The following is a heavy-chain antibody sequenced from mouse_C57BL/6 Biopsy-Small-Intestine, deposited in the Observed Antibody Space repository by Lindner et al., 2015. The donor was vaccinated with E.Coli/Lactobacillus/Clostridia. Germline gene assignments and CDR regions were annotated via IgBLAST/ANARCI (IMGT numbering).Heavy chain of an antibody. D-gene: IGHD1-1*01. V-gene: IGHV1-82*01. CDR3: ARREDGRGWFAY. J-gene: IGHJ3*01. Sequence: VQLQESGPELVKPGASVKISCKASGYAFSSSWMNWVKQRPGKGLEWIGRIYPRDGSTKYNEKFKGKATLTVDTSSSTAYMELHSLTSEDSAVYFCARREDGRGWFAYWGQGTLVTVSA. CDR2: IYPRDGST. CDR1: GYAFSSSW.